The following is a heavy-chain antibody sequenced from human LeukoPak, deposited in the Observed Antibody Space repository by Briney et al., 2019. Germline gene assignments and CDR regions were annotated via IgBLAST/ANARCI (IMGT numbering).Heavy chain of an antibody. V-gene: IGHV3-30*04. CDR3: ARDLATYSYGYIYGF. J-gene: IGHJ4*02. CDR1: GFTFNAYA. D-gene: IGHD5-18*01. Sequence: GGSLRLSCAASGFTFNAYAMHWVRQAPGKGPEWVAVVWYDGTNQYYADSVKGRFTIPRDNSKNTVFLQMNSLRAEHTATYYCARDLATYSYGYIYGFWGQGTLVTVSS. CDR2: VWYDGTNQ.